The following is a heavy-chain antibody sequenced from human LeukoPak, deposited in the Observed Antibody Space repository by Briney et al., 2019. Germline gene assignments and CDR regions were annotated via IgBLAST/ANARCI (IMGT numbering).Heavy chain of an antibody. Sequence: SETLSLTCTVSGASITSYYWSWIRQPPGKGLEWIGYIHYSGNTNYNSGKTNYNPSLKSRVTILVDTSKNQFSLKLNSVTAADTAVYYCAGDRGEYYYDSSGYYPDAFDIWGQGTMVTVSS. CDR2: IHYSGNTNYNSGKT. J-gene: IGHJ3*02. CDR3: AGDRGEYYYDSSGYYPDAFDI. CDR1: GASITSYY. V-gene: IGHV4-59*01. D-gene: IGHD3-22*01.